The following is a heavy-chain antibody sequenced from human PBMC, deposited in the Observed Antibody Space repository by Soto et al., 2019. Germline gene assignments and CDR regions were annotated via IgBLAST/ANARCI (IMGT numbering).Heavy chain of an antibody. D-gene: IGHD4-4*01. CDR2: ISGSGIST. Sequence: GGSLRLSCEASGFTFGTYPMSWVRQAPGKGLEWVSGISGSGISTYYTDSVKGRFTISRDNSKNTVFLQMNSLRDEDTAVYYCVKPPVITASYYYYDMDVWGQGTTVTVSS. CDR1: GFTFGTYP. V-gene: IGHV3-23*01. CDR3: VKPPVITASYYYYDMDV. J-gene: IGHJ6*02.